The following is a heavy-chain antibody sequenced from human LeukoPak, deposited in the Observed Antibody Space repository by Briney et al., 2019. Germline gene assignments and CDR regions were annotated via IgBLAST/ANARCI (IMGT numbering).Heavy chain of an antibody. D-gene: IGHD6-19*01. V-gene: IGHV1-18*01. J-gene: IGHJ4*02. CDR3: ARDPRKTYSSGWYYFDY. Sequence: ASVKVSCKASGYTFSTYGISWVRQAPGQGLEWMAWISAYNGNTNYAQKFQGRVTMTTDTSTSTAYMELKSLRSDDTAVYYCARDPRKTYSSGWYYFDYWGQETLVTVSS. CDR1: GYTFSTYG. CDR2: ISAYNGNT.